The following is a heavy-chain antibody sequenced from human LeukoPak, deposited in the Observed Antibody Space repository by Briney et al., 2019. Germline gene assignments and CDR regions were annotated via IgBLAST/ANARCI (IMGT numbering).Heavy chain of an antibody. CDR2: IKQDGSEK. Sequence: GRSLRLSCAASGFTFSTYWMTWVRLAPGKGLEWLANIKQDGSEKYYVDSVKGRFTISRDNAKNSLYLQMNSLRAEDTAVYYCARDRYDSSGYDWFDPWGQGTLVTVSS. D-gene: IGHD3-22*01. CDR1: GFTFSTYW. V-gene: IGHV3-7*01. CDR3: ARDRYDSSGYDWFDP. J-gene: IGHJ5*02.